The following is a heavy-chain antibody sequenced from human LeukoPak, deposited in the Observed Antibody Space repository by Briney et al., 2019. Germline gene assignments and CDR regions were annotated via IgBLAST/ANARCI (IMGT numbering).Heavy chain of an antibody. D-gene: IGHD6-13*01. CDR1: GGSFSGYY. V-gene: IGHV4-34*01. J-gene: IGHJ4*02. Sequence: SETLSLTCAVCGGSFSGYYWSWIRQPPEKGLEWIGEINHSGSTNYNPSLKSRVTISVDTSKNQFSLKLSSVTAADTAVYYCANIIAADGSWGQGTLVTVSS. CDR2: INHSGST. CDR3: ANIIAADGS.